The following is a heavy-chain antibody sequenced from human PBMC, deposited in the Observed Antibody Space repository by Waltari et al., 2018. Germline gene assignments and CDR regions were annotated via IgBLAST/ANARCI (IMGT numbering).Heavy chain of an antibody. CDR3: ARDKGSGPDY. D-gene: IGHD3-10*01. CDR2: SSSSSSYI. J-gene: IGHJ4*02. Sequence: EVPLVESGGGLVKPGGSLRLTCAASGFTFSSSSMNWVRQAPGKGLEWVLSSSSSSSYIYYADSVKGRFTISRDNAKNSLYLQMNSLRAEDTAVYYCARDKGSGPDYWGQGTLVTVSS. CDR1: GFTFSSSS. V-gene: IGHV3-21*01.